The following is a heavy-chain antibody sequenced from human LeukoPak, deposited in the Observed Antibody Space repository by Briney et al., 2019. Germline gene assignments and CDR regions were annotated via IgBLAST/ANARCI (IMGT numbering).Heavy chain of an antibody. J-gene: IGHJ5*02. D-gene: IGHD5-12*01. Sequence: ASVKLSCKASGYTFTDHFLHWVRQAPGQGLEWMGWVNSNTGATPYAQKFQGRVTMTRDTSITTSYMDLSRLTSDDTAVYFCVRGNIVATRWFDPWGQGTLVTVSS. CDR3: VRGNIVATRWFDP. CDR1: GYTFTDHF. CDR2: VNSNTGAT. V-gene: IGHV1-2*02.